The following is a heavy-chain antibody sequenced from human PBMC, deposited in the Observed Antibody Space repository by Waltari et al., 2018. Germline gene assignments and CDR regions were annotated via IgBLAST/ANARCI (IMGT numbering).Heavy chain of an antibody. CDR1: GGSFSGYY. J-gene: IGHJ1*01. CDR3: ARRVWRIAVSGRRPPSGYFQH. CDR2: INHSGST. D-gene: IGHD6-19*01. V-gene: IGHV4-34*01. Sequence: QVQLQQWGAGLLKPSETLSLTCAVYGGSFSGYYWSWIRQPPGKGLEWIGEINHSGSTNYNPSLKSRVTISVDTSKNQFSLKLSSVTAADTAVYYCARRVWRIAVSGRRPPSGYFQHWGQGTLVTVSS.